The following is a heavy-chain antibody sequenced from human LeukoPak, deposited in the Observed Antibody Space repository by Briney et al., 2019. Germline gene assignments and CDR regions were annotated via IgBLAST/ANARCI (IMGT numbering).Heavy chain of an antibody. J-gene: IGHJ4*02. CDR2: FDPKDGET. D-gene: IGHD6-19*01. CDR3: ATAPDSGWYFYYFDY. V-gene: IGHV1-24*01. CDR1: GYTLTELS. Sequence: ASVKVSCKVSGYTLTELSMHWVRQAPGKGLEWMGGFDPKDGETIYAQKFQGRVTMTEDTSTDTAYMELSSLRSEDTAVYYCATAPDSGWYFYYFDYWGQGTLVTVSS.